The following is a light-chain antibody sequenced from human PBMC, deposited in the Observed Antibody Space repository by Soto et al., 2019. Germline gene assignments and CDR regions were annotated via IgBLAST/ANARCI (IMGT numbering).Light chain of an antibody. CDR3: QQYGSSPTT. J-gene: IGKJ1*01. CDR2: GAS. V-gene: IGKV3-20*01. CDR1: QSVSSR. Sequence: VLTQSPGTLSLSPGERATLSCRASQSVSSRLAWYQHKSGQAPRLLISGASRRATGIPDRFSGSGSGTDFTLTISRLEPEDFAVYYCQQYGSSPTTFGQGTKVDIK.